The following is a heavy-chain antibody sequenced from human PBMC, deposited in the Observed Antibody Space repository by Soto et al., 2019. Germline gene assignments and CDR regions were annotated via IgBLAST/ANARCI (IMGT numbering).Heavy chain of an antibody. D-gene: IGHD6-13*01. CDR3: AKVFSGSWSLAEYFQH. J-gene: IGHJ1*01. CDR1: GFTFSSYA. V-gene: IGHV3-23*01. Sequence: GGSLRLSCAASGFTFSSYAMSWVRQAPGKGLEWVSAISGSGGSTYYADSVKGRFTISRDNSKNTLYLQMNSLRAEDTAVYYCAKVFSGSWSLAEYFQHWGQGTLVTVSS. CDR2: ISGSGGST.